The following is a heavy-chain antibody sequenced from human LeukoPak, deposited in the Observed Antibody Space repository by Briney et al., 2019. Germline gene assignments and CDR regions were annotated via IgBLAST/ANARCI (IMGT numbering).Heavy chain of an antibody. CDR2: INSSSSTI. J-gene: IGHJ6*02. CDR3: ARDGGPCSGGSCYPPYYYGMDV. D-gene: IGHD2-15*01. CDR1: GFTFSSYS. Sequence: AGSLSLSCAASGFTFSSYSWNWVRQAPGKGLEWVSYINSSSSTIYYADSVKGRFTISRDNAKNSLYLQMNSLRDEDTAVYYCARDGGPCSGGSCYPPYYYGMDVWGQGTTVTVSS. V-gene: IGHV3-48*02.